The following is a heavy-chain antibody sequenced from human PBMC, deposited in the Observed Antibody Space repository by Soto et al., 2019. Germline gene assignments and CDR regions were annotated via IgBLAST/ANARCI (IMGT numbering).Heavy chain of an antibody. J-gene: IGHJ4*02. CDR2: IYYSGST. CDR3: ARYHGGDYGDYFFDY. V-gene: IGHV4-39*01. Sequence: PSETLSLTCTVSGGSISSSSYYWGWIRQPPGKGLEWIGSIYYSGSTYYNPSLKSRVTISVDTSKNQFSLKLSSVTAADTAIYYCARYHGGDYGDYFFDYWGQGALVTVSS. D-gene: IGHD4-17*01. CDR1: GGSISSSSYY.